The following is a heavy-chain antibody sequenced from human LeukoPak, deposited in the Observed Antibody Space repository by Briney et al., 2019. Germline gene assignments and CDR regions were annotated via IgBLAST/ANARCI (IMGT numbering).Heavy chain of an antibody. J-gene: IGHJ3*02. Sequence: PGGSLRLSCAASGFTFSSYAMSWVRQAPAKGLDWVSAISGSGGSTYYADSVKGRFTISRDNSKNTLYLQMNSLRAEDTAVYYCAKCYYDSSGYYFGAFDIWGQGTMVTVSS. CDR3: AKCYYDSSGYYFGAFDI. CDR1: GFTFSSYA. CDR2: ISGSGGST. D-gene: IGHD3-22*01. V-gene: IGHV3-23*01.